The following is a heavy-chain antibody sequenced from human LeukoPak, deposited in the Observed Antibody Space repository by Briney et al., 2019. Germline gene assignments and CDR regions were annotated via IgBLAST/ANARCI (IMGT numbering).Heavy chain of an antibody. J-gene: IGHJ4*02. Sequence: TSETLSLTCTVSGGSISSGGFYWSWIRQPPGKGLEWIGYIYHSGSTYYNPSLKSRVTISVDTSKNQFSLKLSSVTAADTAVYYCARHRGYDFWSGYYPYFDYWGQGTLVTVSS. CDR2: IYHSGST. V-gene: IGHV4-30-2*03. CDR1: GGSISSGGFY. D-gene: IGHD3-3*01. CDR3: ARHRGYDFWSGYYPYFDY.